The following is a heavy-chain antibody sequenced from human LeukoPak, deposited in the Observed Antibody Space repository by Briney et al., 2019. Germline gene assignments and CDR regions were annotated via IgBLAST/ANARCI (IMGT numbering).Heavy chain of an antibody. CDR2: MFEGGRT. Sequence: PSETQSLTCIVSGASVKSDAYYWSWIRQPPGKGLEWIGYMFEGGRTNYNPSLQGRVTISVDTSKNQFSLSVSSVTAADTAVYYCGSLNTDYYDSSGYYNHFWGQGTLVTVSS. D-gene: IGHD3-22*01. CDR3: GSLNTDYYDSSGYYNHF. CDR1: GASVKSDAYY. J-gene: IGHJ4*02. V-gene: IGHV4-61*08.